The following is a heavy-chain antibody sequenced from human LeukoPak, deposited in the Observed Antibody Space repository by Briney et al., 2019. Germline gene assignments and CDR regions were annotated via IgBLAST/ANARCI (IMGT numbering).Heavy chain of an antibody. D-gene: IGHD5-12*01. CDR1: GGSISSYY. Sequence: PSETLSLTCTVSGGSISSYYWSWIRQPPGKGLEWIGYIYYSGSTNYNPSLKSRVTISVDTSKNQFSLKLGSVTAADTAVYYCARVYTTTHDFDYWGQGTLVTVSS. V-gene: IGHV4-59*01. CDR3: ARVYTTTHDFDY. CDR2: IYYSGST. J-gene: IGHJ4*02.